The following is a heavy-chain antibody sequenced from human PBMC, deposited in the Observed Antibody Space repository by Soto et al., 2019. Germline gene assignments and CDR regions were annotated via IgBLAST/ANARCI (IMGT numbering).Heavy chain of an antibody. CDR2: INPSGGST. Sequence: QVQLVQSGAEVKKPGASVKVSCRASGYSFSTYYMHWLRQAPGQGLESKGIINPSGGSTNYAQKCQVRVTIAGDTSTSTVYMELSSLRSEDTAVYYCARGKGFGRFSSAFDIWGQGTMVTVSS. J-gene: IGHJ3*02. CDR3: ARGKGFGRFSSAFDI. V-gene: IGHV1-46*01. D-gene: IGHD3-3*01. CDR1: GYSFSTYY.